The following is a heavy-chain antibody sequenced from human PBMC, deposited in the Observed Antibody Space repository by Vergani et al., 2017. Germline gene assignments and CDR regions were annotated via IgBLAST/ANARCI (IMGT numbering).Heavy chain of an antibody. CDR2: IDYTGRP. D-gene: IGHD4-11*01. Sequence: QVQLQQWGGGLLKPSETLSLTCVVNGGSFTSYHWTWIRQSPGEGLEWVGDIDYTGRPDYNPSLKSRLTMSVDKSRNQFSLTLNSMTATDTAIYFCARVNTETNGHLYYYYYLDVWGQGTAVTVS. V-gene: IGHV4-34*01. J-gene: IGHJ6*03. CDR1: GGSFTSYH. CDR3: ARVNTETNGHLYYYYYLDV.